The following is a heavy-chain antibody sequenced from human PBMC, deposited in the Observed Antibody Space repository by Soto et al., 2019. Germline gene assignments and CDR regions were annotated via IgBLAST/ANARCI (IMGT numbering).Heavy chain of an antibody. CDR1: GFTFSSYS. CDR2: ISSSSSYI. D-gene: IGHD3-10*01. CDR3: ARDYPRSRMWFGEVEGYYGMGV. Sequence: GGSLRLSCAASGFTFSSYSMNWVRQAPGKGLEWVSSISSSSSYIYYADSVKGRFTISRDNAKNSLYLQMNSLRAEDTAVYYCARDYPRSRMWFGEVEGYYGMGVWGKGTTVT. V-gene: IGHV3-21*01. J-gene: IGHJ6*04.